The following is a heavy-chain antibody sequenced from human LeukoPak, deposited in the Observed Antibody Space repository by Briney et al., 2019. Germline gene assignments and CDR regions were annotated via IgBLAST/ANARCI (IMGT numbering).Heavy chain of an antibody. J-gene: IGHJ3*02. CDR2: ISGSGGSR. Sequence: GGSLRLSCAVSGFPFTNYAMGWVRQAPGKGLEWVSTISGSGGSRYYADSVKGRFTISRDSSESTLYLQMNSLRAEDTAVYYCAKDRGGYEPDDAFDIWGQGTMVTVSS. V-gene: IGHV3-23*01. CDR3: AKDRGGYEPDDAFDI. CDR1: GFPFTNYA. D-gene: IGHD5-12*01.